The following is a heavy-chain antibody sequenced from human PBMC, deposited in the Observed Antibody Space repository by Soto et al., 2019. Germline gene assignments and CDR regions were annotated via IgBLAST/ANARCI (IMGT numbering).Heavy chain of an antibody. Sequence: GASVKVSCKASGYTFTSYYMHWVRQAPGQGLEWMGIINPSGGSTTYAQKFQGRVTMPRDTSTSTVYMELSSLRSEDTAVYYCARGPPREDYGGNPDDAFDIWGQGTMVTVSS. J-gene: IGHJ3*02. D-gene: IGHD4-17*01. CDR1: GYTFTSYY. CDR2: INPSGGST. CDR3: ARGPPREDYGGNPDDAFDI. V-gene: IGHV1-46*01.